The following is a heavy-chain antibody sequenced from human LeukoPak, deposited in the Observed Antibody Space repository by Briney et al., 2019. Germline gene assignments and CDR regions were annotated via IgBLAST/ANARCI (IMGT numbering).Heavy chain of an antibody. V-gene: IGHV3-74*01. CDR1: GFTFSSYW. Sequence: GGSLRLSCAASGFTFSSYWMHWVRQAPGKGLVWVSRINSDGSSTSYADSVKGRFTISRDNAKNTLYLQMNSLRAEDTAVYYCATRDSGGYYSSYFDYWGQGTLVTVSS. D-gene: IGHD3-22*01. CDR3: ATRDSGGYYSSYFDY. CDR2: INSDGSST. J-gene: IGHJ4*02.